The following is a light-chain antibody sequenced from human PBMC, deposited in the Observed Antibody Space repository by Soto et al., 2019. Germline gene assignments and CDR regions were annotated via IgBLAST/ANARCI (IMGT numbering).Light chain of an antibody. CDR2: KAS. Sequence: DIQMTQSPSTLSASVGDRVTITCRASQSISSWLAWYQQKPGKAPKLLIYKASSLESGVPSRFSGSASGTEFTLTISSLQPDDFATYYCQQYNSIRGTFGQGTKVEIK. CDR3: QQYNSIRGT. V-gene: IGKV1-5*03. J-gene: IGKJ1*01. CDR1: QSISSW.